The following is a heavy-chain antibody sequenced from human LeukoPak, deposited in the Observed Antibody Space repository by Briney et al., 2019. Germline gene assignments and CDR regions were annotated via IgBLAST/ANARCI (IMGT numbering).Heavy chain of an antibody. CDR1: GFTFDDYT. D-gene: IGHD3-10*01. Sequence: GGSLRLSCAASGFTFDDYTMHWVRQAPGKGLEWVSTIYGGGGTYYADSVKGRFTISRDNSKNTLYLQMNSLRAEDTAVYYCARDMTMVRGVITGFDYWGQGTLVTVSS. J-gene: IGHJ4*02. CDR2: IYGGGGT. CDR3: ARDMTMVRGVITGFDY. V-gene: IGHV3-66*02.